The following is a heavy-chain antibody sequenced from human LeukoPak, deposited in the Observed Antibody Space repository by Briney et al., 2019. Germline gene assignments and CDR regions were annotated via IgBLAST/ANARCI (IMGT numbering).Heavy chain of an antibody. J-gene: IGHJ4*02. CDR1: GFTFSDSS. Sequence: GGSLRLSCAASGFTFSDSSMSWVRQAPGKGLDWVASINQDGSAEYYVDSVRGRFTISRDNAKNSLYLQVNSLRVDDTAVYYCVRLFAGVTTSDYWGQGTLVTVSS. V-gene: IGHV3-7*01. D-gene: IGHD4-17*01. CDR3: VRLFAGVTTSDY. CDR2: INQDGSAE.